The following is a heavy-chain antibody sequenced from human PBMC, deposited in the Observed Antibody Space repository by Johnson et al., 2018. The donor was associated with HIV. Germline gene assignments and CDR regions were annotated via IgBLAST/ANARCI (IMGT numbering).Heavy chain of an antibody. CDR3: AKDTGFQTIHDPLDV. D-gene: IGHD3-16*01. CDR1: QFSFSSYG. CDR2: ISFAGTKK. J-gene: IGHJ3*01. V-gene: IGHV3-30*18. Sequence: QVQVVESGGGVVRPGGSLRLSCAASQFSFSSYGMHWVRQAPGKGLEWVAAISFAGTKKNYVDSVKGRFTISRDNAKNSLYLQMNSLRAEDTAVYYCAKDTGFQTIHDPLDVWGQGTMVTVSS.